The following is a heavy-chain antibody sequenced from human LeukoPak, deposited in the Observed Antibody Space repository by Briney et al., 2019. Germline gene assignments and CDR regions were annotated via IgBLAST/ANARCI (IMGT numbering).Heavy chain of an antibody. Sequence: GGSLKHSCAAPVFTFSGCAIHWVRQSSGKGLEWVGHIYIKDNFHATAYAASVQGRFPSSRDDSTNTAFLHMNSLKTEDMALYYCTRDSGTYNWLDPWGQGTLVTVSS. CDR2: IYIKDNFHAT. CDR1: VFTFSGCA. CDR3: TRDSGTYNWLDP. V-gene: IGHV3-73*01. D-gene: IGHD1-26*01. J-gene: IGHJ5*02.